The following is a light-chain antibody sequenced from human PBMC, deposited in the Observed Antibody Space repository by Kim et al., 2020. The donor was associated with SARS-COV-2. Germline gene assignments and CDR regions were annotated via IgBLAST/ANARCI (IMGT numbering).Light chain of an antibody. CDR3: QQRRYWPIT. V-gene: IGKV3-11*01. J-gene: IGKJ5*01. CDR1: QSVNNF. CDR2: EAL. Sequence: EIVLTQSPATLSLSPGERATLSCRASQSVNNFLAWYQQKPGQAPRLLIYEALNTATGIPARFSGSGSGTDFTLTISSLEPEDFAVYYCQQRRYWPITFGQGTRLDIK.